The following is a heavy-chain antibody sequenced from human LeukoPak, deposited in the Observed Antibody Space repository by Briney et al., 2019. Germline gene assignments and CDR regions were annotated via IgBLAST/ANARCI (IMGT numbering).Heavy chain of an antibody. CDR3: ARDSRERSYYTIDAFDI. CDR1: GGSISSYY. D-gene: IGHD3-10*01. CDR2: IYYSGST. V-gene: IGHV4-59*01. Sequence: PSETLSLTCTVSGGSISSYYWSWIRQPPGKGLEWIGYIYYSGSTNYNPSLKSRVTISVDTSKNQFSLKLSSVTAADTAVYYCARDSRERSYYTIDAFDIWGQGTMVTVSS. J-gene: IGHJ3*02.